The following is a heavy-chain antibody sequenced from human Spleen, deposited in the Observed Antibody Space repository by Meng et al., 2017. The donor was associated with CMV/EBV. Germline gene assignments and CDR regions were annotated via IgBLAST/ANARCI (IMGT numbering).Heavy chain of an antibody. D-gene: IGHD2-2*01. CDR3: TRLWSTGGFDP. V-gene: IGHV3-73*01. CDR2: IRTQPNNNAA. CDR1: GYSFSGSA. Sequence: AASGYSFSGSAIHWVRQASGQGLEWVGRIRTQPNNNAAEYAASVRGRFTISRDDSKKTAYLQMNSLKTEDTAVYYCTRLWSTGGFDPWGQGTLVTVSS. J-gene: IGHJ5*02.